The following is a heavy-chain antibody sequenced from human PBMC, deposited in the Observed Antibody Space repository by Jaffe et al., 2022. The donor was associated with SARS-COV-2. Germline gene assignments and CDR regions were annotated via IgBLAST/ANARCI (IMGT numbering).Heavy chain of an antibody. CDR1: GFILSDYD. J-gene: IGHJ5*02. Sequence: QVHLVESGGGLVKPGGSLRLSCAASGFILSDYDMTWIRQAPGKGLEWVSMLTASGSAKYYADSVKGRFTISRDDARNLLYVEMNALRVEDTAVYYCARNGGTFDPWGQGTLVTVSS. D-gene: IGHD2-8*01. CDR2: LTASGSAK. V-gene: IGHV3-11*01. CDR3: ARNGGTFDP.